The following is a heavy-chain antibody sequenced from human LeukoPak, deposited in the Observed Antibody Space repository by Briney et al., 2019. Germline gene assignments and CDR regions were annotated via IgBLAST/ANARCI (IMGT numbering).Heavy chain of an antibody. J-gene: IGHJ4*02. V-gene: IGHV3-23*01. CDR3: AKSLFPYCSGGTCYHFDY. Sequence: GGSLRLSCAASGFTFSSYAMSWVRQAPGRGLEWVSAISGSGGGTYYADSVKGRFTISRDNSKNTLYLQMNSLRAEDTAVYYCAKSLFPYCSGGTCYHFDYWGQGTLVTVSS. CDR1: GFTFSSYA. CDR2: ISGSGGGT. D-gene: IGHD2-15*01.